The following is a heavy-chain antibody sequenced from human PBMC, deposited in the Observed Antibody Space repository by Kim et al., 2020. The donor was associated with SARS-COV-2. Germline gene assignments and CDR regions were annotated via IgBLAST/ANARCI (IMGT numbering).Heavy chain of an antibody. CDR2: IYSGGST. J-gene: IGHJ2*01. V-gene: IGHV3-53*04. D-gene: IGHD2-15*01. Sequence: GGSLRLSCAASGFTVSSNYMSWVRQAPGKGLEWVSVIYSGGSTYYADSVKGRFTISRHNSKNTLYLQMNSLRAEDTAVYYCARAARYCSGGSCYSNWYFDLWGRGTLVTVSS. CDR1: GFTVSSNY. CDR3: ARAARYCSGGSCYSNWYFDL.